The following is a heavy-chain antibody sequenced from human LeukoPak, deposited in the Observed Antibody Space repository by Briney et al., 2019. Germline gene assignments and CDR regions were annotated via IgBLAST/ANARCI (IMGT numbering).Heavy chain of an antibody. D-gene: IGHD6-13*01. Sequence: ASVKASCKASGGTFSSYAISWVRQAPGQGLEWMGRIIPIFGIANYAQKFQGRVTITADKSTSTAYMGLSSLRSEDTAVYYCASIPVAAAASDYWGQGTLVTVSS. J-gene: IGHJ4*02. CDR2: IIPIFGIA. CDR1: GGTFSSYA. CDR3: ASIPVAAAASDY. V-gene: IGHV1-69*04.